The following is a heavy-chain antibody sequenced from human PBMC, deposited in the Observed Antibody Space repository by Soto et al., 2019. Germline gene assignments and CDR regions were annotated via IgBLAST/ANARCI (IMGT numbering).Heavy chain of an antibody. CDR1: GFTFSTYT. CDR3: VREDGIVGANSAFDY. V-gene: IGHV3-21*01. CDR2: INGRGNYI. J-gene: IGHJ4*02. D-gene: IGHD1-26*01. Sequence: GGSLRLSCASSGFTFSTYTMNWVRQAPGKGLEWVSSINGRGNYIYYADSVKGRFTISRDNAKNSLYLQMDRLRAEDTALYYCVREDGIVGANSAFDYWGLGALVT.